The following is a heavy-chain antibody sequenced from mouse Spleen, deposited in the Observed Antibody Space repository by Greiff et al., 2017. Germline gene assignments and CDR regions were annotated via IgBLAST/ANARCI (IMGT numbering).Heavy chain of an antibody. CDR2: IDPSDSYT. V-gene: IGHV1-50*01. D-gene: IGHD2-10*02. J-gene: IGHJ4*01. CDR3: ARRAYGNYAMDY. Sequence: QVQLQQPGAELVKPGASVKLSCKASGYTFTSYWMQWVKQRPGQGLEWIGEIDPSDSYTNYNQKFKGKATLTVDTSSSTAYMQLSSLTSEDSAVYYCARRAYGNYAMDYWGQGTSVTVSS. CDR1: GYTFTSYW.